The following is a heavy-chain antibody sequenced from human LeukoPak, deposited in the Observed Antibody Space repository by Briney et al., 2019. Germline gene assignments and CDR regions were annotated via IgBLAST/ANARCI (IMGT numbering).Heavy chain of an antibody. J-gene: IGHJ5*02. CDR1: GFTFSSYA. CDR2: ISYDGSNK. Sequence: GGSLRLSCAASGFTFSSYAMHWVRQAPGKGLEWVAVISYDGSNKYYADPVKGRFTISRDNSKNTLYLQMNSLRAEDTAVYYCARDPHWFDPWGQGTLVTVSS. V-gene: IGHV3-30*04. CDR3: ARDPHWFDP.